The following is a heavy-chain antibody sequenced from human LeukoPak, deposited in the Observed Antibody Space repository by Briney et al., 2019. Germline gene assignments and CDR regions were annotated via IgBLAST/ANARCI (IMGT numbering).Heavy chain of an antibody. CDR3: AKDYGDLDYYYYGMDV. J-gene: IGHJ6*02. Sequence: GGSLRLSCAASGFTFSSYGMHWVRQAPGKGLEWVAVISYDGSNKYYADSVKGRFTISRDNSKNTLYLQMNSLRAEDTAVYYCAKDYGDLDYYYYGMDVWGQGTTVTVS. D-gene: IGHD4-17*01. CDR1: GFTFSSYG. CDR2: ISYDGSNK. V-gene: IGHV3-30*18.